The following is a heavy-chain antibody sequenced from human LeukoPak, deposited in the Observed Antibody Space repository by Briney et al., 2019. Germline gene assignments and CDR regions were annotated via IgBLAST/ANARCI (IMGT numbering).Heavy chain of an antibody. J-gene: IGHJ4*02. Sequence: GGSLRLSCSVSGFIFSSYAMHWVRQAPGKGLEWVAVISYDGNDKYYADSVMGRFTISRDSSENTLFLQMSSLRIEDTVVYYCAREWGNSGFDYWGQGTLVTVSS. CDR1: GFIFSSYA. D-gene: IGHD6-25*01. CDR3: AREWGNSGFDY. V-gene: IGHV3-30-3*01. CDR2: ISYDGNDK.